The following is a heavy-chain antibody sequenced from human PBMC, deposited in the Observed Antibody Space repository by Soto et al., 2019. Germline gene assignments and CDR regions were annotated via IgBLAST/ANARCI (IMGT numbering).Heavy chain of an antibody. Sequence: GGSLRLSCAASGFTFSNAWMNWVRQAPGKGLEWVGRIKSKTDGGTTDYAAPVKGRFTISRDDSKNTLYLQMNSLKTEDTAVYYCTTDPRIVGGEPFDYWGQGTLVTVSS. J-gene: IGHJ4*02. V-gene: IGHV3-15*07. D-gene: IGHD1-26*01. CDR3: TTDPRIVGGEPFDY. CDR2: IKSKTDGGTT. CDR1: GFTFSNAW.